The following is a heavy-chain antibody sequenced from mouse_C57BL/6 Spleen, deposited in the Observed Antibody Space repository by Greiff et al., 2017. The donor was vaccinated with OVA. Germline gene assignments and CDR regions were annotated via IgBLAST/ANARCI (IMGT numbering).Heavy chain of an antibody. D-gene: IGHD2-5*01. CDR1: GYTFTGYW. CDR2: ILPGSGST. Sequence: VQLQQSGAELLKPGASVKLSCKATGYTFTGYWIEWVKQRPGHGLEWIGEILPGSGSTNYNEKFKGKATITADTSSNTAYMQLSSLTTEDSAIYYCARRGDYYSNYYWYFDVWGTGTTVTVSS. J-gene: IGHJ1*03. V-gene: IGHV1-9*01. CDR3: ARRGDYYSNYYWYFDV.